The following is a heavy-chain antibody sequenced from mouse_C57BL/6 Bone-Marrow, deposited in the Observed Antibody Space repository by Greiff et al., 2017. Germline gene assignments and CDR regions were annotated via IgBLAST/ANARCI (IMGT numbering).Heavy chain of an antibody. J-gene: IGHJ3*01. V-gene: IGHV5-4*01. D-gene: IGHD2-4*01. CDR1: GFTFSSYA. CDR2: ISDGGSYT. CDR3: ARGKCYDYDGFAY. Sequence: EVQLVESGGGLVKPGGSLKLSCAASGFTFSSYAMSWVRQTPEKRLEWVATISDGGSYTYYPDNIKGRYTISRDNAKNNLYLQMSHLKSEDTAMYYCARGKCYDYDGFAYGGQGTLVTVSA.